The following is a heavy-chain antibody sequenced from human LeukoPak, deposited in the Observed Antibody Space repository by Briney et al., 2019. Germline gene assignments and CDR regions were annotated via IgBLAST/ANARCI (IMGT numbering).Heavy chain of an antibody. CDR2: ISGSGGST. V-gene: IGHV3-23*01. CDR3: ARARGYSYGSLDF. CDR1: GFTFSSYA. Sequence: QTGGSLRLSYAASGFTFSSYAMSWVRQAPGKGLEWVSAISGSGGSTYDADSVKGRFTISRDNSKNTLYLQMNSLRAEDTAEYYCARARGYSYGSLDFWGQGTLVTVSS. D-gene: IGHD5-18*01. J-gene: IGHJ4*02.